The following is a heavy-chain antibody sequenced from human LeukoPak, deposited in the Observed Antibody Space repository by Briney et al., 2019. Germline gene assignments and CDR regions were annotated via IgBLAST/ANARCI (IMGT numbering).Heavy chain of an antibody. CDR2: IRYDGSNK. Sequence: PGGSLRLSCAASGFTFSSYGMHWVRQAPGKGLEWVAFIRYDGSNKYYADSVKGRFTIFRDNSKNTLYLQMNSLRAEDTAVHYCAKRETGSFDYWGQGTLVTVSS. CDR3: AKRETGSFDY. V-gene: IGHV3-30*02. CDR1: GFTFSSYG. D-gene: IGHD7-27*01. J-gene: IGHJ4*02.